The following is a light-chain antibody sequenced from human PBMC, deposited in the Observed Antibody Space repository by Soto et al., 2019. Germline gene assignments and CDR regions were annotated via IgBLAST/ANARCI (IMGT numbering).Light chain of an antibody. J-gene: IGKJ4*01. Sequence: EIVLTQSPATLSLSPGERATLSCRASQSVSTYLAWYRQRPGQAPRLLIYDASNRATGVPARFSGSGSGTDFTLTVSSLEPEDFAVYYCHQRSSWLRGTFGGGTKVEIK. CDR3: HQRSSWLRGT. V-gene: IGKV3-11*01. CDR1: QSVSTY. CDR2: DAS.